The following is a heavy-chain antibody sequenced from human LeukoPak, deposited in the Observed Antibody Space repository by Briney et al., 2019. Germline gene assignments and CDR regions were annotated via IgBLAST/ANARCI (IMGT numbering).Heavy chain of an antibody. Sequence: PGGSLRLSCAASGFTFSSYGMHWIRQPPGKGLEWIGEINHSGSTNYNPSLKSRATISVDTSKNQFSLKLSSVAAADTAVYYCARGYVSPYGDYPFDYWGQGTLVTVSS. V-gene: IGHV4-34*01. CDR1: GFTFSSYG. CDR2: INHSGST. D-gene: IGHD4-17*01. CDR3: ARGYVSPYGDYPFDY. J-gene: IGHJ4*02.